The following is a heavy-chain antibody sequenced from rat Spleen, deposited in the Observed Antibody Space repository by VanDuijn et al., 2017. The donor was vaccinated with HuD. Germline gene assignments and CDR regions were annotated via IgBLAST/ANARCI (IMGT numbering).Heavy chain of an antibody. Sequence: EVQLVESGGGLVQPGRSMKLSCAASGLSFSNYDMAWVRQAPTKGLEWVASINTGGDNTYYGDSVKGRFTISRDDEKSILYLQMDSLRSEDTATYYCARQDYGYNYDYWGQGVMVTVSS. CDR3: ARQDYGYNYDY. D-gene: IGHD1-9*01. V-gene: IGHV5-25*01. CDR2: INTGGDNT. J-gene: IGHJ2*01. CDR1: GLSFSNYD.